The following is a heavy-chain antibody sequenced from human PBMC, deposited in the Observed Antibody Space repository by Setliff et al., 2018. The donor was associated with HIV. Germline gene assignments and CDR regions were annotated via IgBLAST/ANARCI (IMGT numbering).Heavy chain of an antibody. CDR2: INPSGGST. V-gene: IGHV1-46*01. Sequence: ASVKVSCKTSGYTFTNYYVHWVRQAPGQGLEWMGIINPSGGSTIYAQKFQDRVTMTRDTSTGTVYMELSSLRSEDTAVYYCAREGPLYDFWSGSTDAFDIWGQGTMVTVSS. J-gene: IGHJ3*02. CDR1: GYTFTNYY. D-gene: IGHD3-3*01. CDR3: AREGPLYDFWSGSTDAFDI.